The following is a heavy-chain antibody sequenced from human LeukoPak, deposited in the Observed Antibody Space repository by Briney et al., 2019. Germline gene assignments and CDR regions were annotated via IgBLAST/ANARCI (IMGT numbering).Heavy chain of an antibody. J-gene: IGHJ5*02. Sequence: SETLSLTCTVSGGSISSYYWSWIRQPPGKGLEWIGYIYYSGSTNYNPSLKSRVTISVDTSKNQFSLKLSSVTAADTAVYYCARRGRYYGSGSYYPNWFDPWGQGTLVTVSS. CDR1: GGSISSYY. V-gene: IGHV4-59*12. CDR2: IYYSGST. CDR3: ARRGRYYGSGSYYPNWFDP. D-gene: IGHD3-10*01.